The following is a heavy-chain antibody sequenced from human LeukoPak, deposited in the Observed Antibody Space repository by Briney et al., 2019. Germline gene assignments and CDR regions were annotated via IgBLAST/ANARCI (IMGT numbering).Heavy chain of an antibody. CDR2: IIPILGIA. CDR3: ASSFMVRGVSYLMDV. J-gene: IGHJ6*02. D-gene: IGHD3-10*01. CDR1: GCTFSSYS. V-gene: IGHV1-69*02. Sequence: SVKVSCKASGCTFSSYSINWVRQAPGQGLEWMGRIIPILGIANYAQKFQGRVTITADKSTSTAYMELSSLRSEDTAVYYCASSFMVRGVSYLMDVWGQGTTVTVSS.